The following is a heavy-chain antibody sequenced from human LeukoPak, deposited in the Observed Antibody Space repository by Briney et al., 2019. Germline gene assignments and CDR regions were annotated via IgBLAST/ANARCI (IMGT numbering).Heavy chain of an antibody. CDR3: ARATTFGVVIFSLDY. Sequence: ASVKVSCKASGYTFSSYYMHWVRQAPGQGLEWMGIINPSGGSTSYAQKFQGRVTMTRDTSTSTVYMELSSLRSEDTAVYYCARATTFGVVIFSLDYWGQGTLVTVSS. J-gene: IGHJ4*02. CDR2: INPSGGST. CDR1: GYTFSSYY. V-gene: IGHV1-46*01. D-gene: IGHD3-3*01.